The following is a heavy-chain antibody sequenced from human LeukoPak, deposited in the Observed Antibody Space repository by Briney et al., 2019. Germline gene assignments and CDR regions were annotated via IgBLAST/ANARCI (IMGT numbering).Heavy chain of an antibody. CDR2: ISAYNGNT. CDR3: ARAGYSSSWTALIDY. Sequence: ASVKVSCKASGYTFTSYGISWVRQAPGQGLEWMGWISAYNGNTNYAQKLQGRVTMTTDTSTSTAYIELRSLRSDDTAVYYCARAGYSSSWTALIDYWGQGTLVTVSS. V-gene: IGHV1-18*01. D-gene: IGHD6-13*01. CDR1: GYTFTSYG. J-gene: IGHJ4*02.